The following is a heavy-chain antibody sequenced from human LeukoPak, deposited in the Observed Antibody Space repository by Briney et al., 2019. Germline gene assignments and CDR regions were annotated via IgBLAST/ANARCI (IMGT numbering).Heavy chain of an antibody. CDR2: IYTSGST. J-gene: IGHJ5*02. CDR1: GGSISSYY. Sequence: PSETLSLTCTVSGGSISSYYWSWIRQPAGKGLEWIGRIYTSGSTNYNPSLKSRVTMSVDTSKNQFSLKLSSVTAADTAVYYCARETSYTGYSSGWYHWGQGTLVTVSS. V-gene: IGHV4-4*07. D-gene: IGHD6-19*01. CDR3: ARETSYTGYSSGWYH.